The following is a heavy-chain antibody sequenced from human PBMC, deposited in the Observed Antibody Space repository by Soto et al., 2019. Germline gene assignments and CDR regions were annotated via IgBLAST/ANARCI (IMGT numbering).Heavy chain of an antibody. D-gene: IGHD1-26*01. Sequence: EVQLLESGGGLVQPGGSLRLSCAASGFTFSSYAMSWVRQAPGKGLEWVSAISGSGGSTYYADSVKGRFTISRDNSKNTLYLQMNSLRAEDTAVYYCANNGGSYSEIDYCGQGTLVPVSS. CDR1: GFTFSSYA. V-gene: IGHV3-23*01. CDR2: ISGSGGST. CDR3: ANNGGSYSEIDY. J-gene: IGHJ4*02.